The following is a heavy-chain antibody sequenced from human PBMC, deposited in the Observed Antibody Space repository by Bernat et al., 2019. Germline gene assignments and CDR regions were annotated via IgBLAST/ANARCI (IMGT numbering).Heavy chain of an antibody. CDR1: GGSISSSSYY. CDR2: IYYSGST. CDR3: ARSDIVVVPAAMSWFDP. V-gene: IGHV4-39*01. J-gene: IGHJ5*02. D-gene: IGHD2-2*01. Sequence: QLQLQESGPGLVKPSETLSLTCTVSGGSISSSSYYWGWIRQPPGKGLEWIGSIYYSGSTYYNPSLKSRVTISVDTSKNQFSLKLSSVTAADTAVYYCARSDIVVVPAAMSWFDPWGQGTLVTVSS.